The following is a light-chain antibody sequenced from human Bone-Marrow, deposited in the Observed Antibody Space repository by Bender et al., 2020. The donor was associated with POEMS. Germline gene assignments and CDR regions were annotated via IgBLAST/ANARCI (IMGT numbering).Light chain of an antibody. CDR2: DVV. J-gene: IGLJ2*01. CDR3: SSYTRGTLVL. V-gene: IGLV2-14*03. Sequence: QSALTQPASVSGSPGQSITISCTGSNDDIGGYNYVSWYRQYPGEAPKLIIRDVVNRPSGVSDRFSGSKSGNTASLTISGLQPEDDDDYYCSSYTRGTLVLFGGGTKLTVL. CDR1: NDDIGGYNY.